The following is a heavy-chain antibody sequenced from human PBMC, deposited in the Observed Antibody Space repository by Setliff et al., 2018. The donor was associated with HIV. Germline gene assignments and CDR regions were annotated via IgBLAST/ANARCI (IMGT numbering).Heavy chain of an antibody. CDR2: IYHSGST. D-gene: IGHD3-22*01. J-gene: IGHJ4*02. Sequence: PSETLSLTCTVSGYSISSGYYWGWIRQPPGKGLEWIANIYHSGSTYYNPSLKSRATISLDTSKKQFSLELTSVTAADTAVYYCAREVDYYDSSRYLLLYYFDSWGQGTLVTVSS. CDR3: AREVDYYDSSRYLLLYYFDS. CDR1: GYSISSGYY. V-gene: IGHV4-38-2*02.